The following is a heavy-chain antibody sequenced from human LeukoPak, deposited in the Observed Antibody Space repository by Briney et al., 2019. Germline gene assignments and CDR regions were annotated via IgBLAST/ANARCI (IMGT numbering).Heavy chain of an antibody. CDR3: AREPRPRITMIVVVIPRRAFDI. CDR2: INHSGST. V-gene: IGHV4-34*01. Sequence: PLETLSLTCAVYGGSFSGYYWSWIRQPPGKGLEWIGEINHSGSTNYNPSLKSRVTISVDTSKNQFSLKLSSVTAADTAVYYCAREPRPRITMIVVVIPRRAFDIWGQGTMVTVSS. CDR1: GGSFSGYY. J-gene: IGHJ3*02. D-gene: IGHD3-22*01.